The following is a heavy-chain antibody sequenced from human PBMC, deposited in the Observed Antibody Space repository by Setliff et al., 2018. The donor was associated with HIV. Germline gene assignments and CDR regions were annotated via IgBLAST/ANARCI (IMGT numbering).Heavy chain of an antibody. CDR3: ARVQVGDPYYSYYYMDV. D-gene: IGHD2-8*02. Sequence: ASVKVSCKASGYTFTNNGINWVRQAPGQGLEWMGWISGDNGNTKYAQKLQGRVTMTTDTATSTAYMELRNLRSEDTAVYYCARVQVGDPYYSYYYMDVWGEGTTVTVSS. CDR2: ISGDNGNT. J-gene: IGHJ6*03. V-gene: IGHV1-18*01. CDR1: GYTFTNNG.